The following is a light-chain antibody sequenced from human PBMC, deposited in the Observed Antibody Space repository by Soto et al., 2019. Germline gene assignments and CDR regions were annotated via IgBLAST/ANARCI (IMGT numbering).Light chain of an antibody. V-gene: IGKV3-15*01. CDR2: DAS. CDR3: HQYNDWPRGT. CDR1: QSVNTN. Sequence: EIVLTQSPGTLSLSPGESATLSCRASQSVNTNLAWYQQIIGQPPRLLIFDASTRVTGVPLRFSGSGSGTEFTLTISSLQSEDFALYYCHQYNDWPRGTFGQGTKVDIK. J-gene: IGKJ1*01.